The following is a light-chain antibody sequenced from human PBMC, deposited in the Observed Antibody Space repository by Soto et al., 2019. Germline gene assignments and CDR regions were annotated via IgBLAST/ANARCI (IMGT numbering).Light chain of an antibody. CDR2: KAS. Sequence: DIQMTQSPSTLSASVGDRVTITCRASQSISSWLAWYQQKPGKAPKLLIYKASSLQSGVPSRFSGSGSGTEFALTITSLQPDDFATYYCQQYSSYPYTFGQGTKVEIK. CDR1: QSISSW. V-gene: IGKV1-5*03. J-gene: IGKJ2*01. CDR3: QQYSSYPYT.